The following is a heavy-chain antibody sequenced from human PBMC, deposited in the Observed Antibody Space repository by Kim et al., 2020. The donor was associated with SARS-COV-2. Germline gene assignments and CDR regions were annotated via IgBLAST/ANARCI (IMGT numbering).Heavy chain of an antibody. D-gene: IGHD6-13*01. V-gene: IGHV3-21*01. J-gene: IGHJ2*01. CDR3: ARVPGGQQLDVVDWYFDL. CDR1: GFTFSSYS. Sequence: GGSLRLSCAASGFTFSSYSMNWVRQAPGKGLEWVSSISSSSSYIYYADSVKGRFTISRDNAKNSLYLQMNSLRAEDTAVYYCARVPGGQQLDVVDWYFDLWGRGTLVTVSS. CDR2: ISSSSSYI.